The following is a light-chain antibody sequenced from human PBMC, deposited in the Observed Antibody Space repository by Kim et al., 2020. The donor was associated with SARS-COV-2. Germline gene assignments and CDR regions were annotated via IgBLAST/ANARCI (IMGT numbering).Light chain of an antibody. V-gene: IGLV3-19*01. CDR2: GKN. CDR1: SLRRYY. CDR3: NSRDSDENPLR. Sequence: SSELTQDPAVSVALGQTVRITCQGDSLRRYYANWXQKKAGQAPVLVMYGKNTRLAGITDRFSGSSSGNTASLTITGAQAEDEADYNCNSRDSDENPLRFG. J-gene: IGLJ7*01.